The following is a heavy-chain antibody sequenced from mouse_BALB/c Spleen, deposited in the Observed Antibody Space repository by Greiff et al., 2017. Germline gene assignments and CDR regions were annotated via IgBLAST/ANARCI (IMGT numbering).Heavy chain of an antibody. V-gene: IGHV1-31*01. CDR3: ARGEYGNRGAMDY. D-gene: IGHD2-10*02. CDR1: GYSFTGYY. J-gene: IGHJ4*01. Sequence: VQLQQSGPELVKPGASVKISCKASGYSFTGYYMHWVKQSHVKSLEWIGRINPYNGATSYNQNFKDKASLTVDKSSSTAYMELHSLTSEDSAVYYCARGEYGNRGAMDYWGQGTSVTVSS. CDR2: INPYNGAT.